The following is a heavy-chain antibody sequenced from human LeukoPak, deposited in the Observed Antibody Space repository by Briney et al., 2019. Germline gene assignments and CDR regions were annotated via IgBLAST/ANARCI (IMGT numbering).Heavy chain of an antibody. CDR1: RFTFRTCA. Sequence: GRSLRLSCEASRFTFRTCAMHWVRQAPGKGLEWVAVISYDGSDKYYADSVKGRFTISRDNSKNTLYLQMNSLRAEDTAVYYCARDQGYDILTGLSDYWGQGTLVTISS. D-gene: IGHD3-9*01. CDR2: ISYDGSDK. CDR3: ARDQGYDILTGLSDY. J-gene: IGHJ4*02. V-gene: IGHV3-30*04.